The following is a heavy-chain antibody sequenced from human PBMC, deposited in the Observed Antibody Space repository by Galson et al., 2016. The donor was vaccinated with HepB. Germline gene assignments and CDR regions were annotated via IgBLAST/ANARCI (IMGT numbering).Heavy chain of an antibody. D-gene: IGHD2-15*01. J-gene: IGHJ4*02. CDR3: VRVWTWSTDDY. CDR2: IIPMLGTV. CDR1: GGTFSSYT. V-gene: IGHV1-69*08. Sequence: SVKVSCKASGGTFSSYTISWVRQAPGQGLEWMGRIIPMLGTVNYAQKFQGRVTITADKSTGTAYMELSSVRSEDTAMYYCVRVWTWSTDDYWGQGTLVTVSS.